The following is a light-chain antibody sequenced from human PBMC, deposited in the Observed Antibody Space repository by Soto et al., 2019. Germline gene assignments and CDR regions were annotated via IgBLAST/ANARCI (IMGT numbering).Light chain of an antibody. V-gene: IGKV1-27*01. J-gene: IGKJ1*01. Sequence: DIQMTQSPSSLSASVRDRVTITCRASQGISNYLAWYQQKPGKVPKLLIYAASTLQSGVPSRFSGSGSGTDFTLTISTLQPEDVTTYYCQKYDSAPWTFGQGTKVEIK. CDR1: QGISNY. CDR2: AAS. CDR3: QKYDSAPWT.